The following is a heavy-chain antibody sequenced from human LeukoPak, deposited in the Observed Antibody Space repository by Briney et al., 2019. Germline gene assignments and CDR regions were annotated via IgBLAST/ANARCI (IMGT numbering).Heavy chain of an antibody. J-gene: IGHJ5*02. V-gene: IGHV4-34*01. CDR2: INHSGST. Sequence: SETLSLTCAVYGGSFSGYYWSWIRQPPGKGLECIGEINHSGSTDYNPSLKSRVTISVDTSKNQFSLKLSSVTAADTAVYYCARHSTMVRGVPLDPWGQGTLVTVSS. D-gene: IGHD3-10*01. CDR1: GGSFSGYY. CDR3: ARHSTMVRGVPLDP.